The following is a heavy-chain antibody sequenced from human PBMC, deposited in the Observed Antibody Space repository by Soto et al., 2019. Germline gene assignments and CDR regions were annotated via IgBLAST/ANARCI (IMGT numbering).Heavy chain of an antibody. CDR1: GFSLSTSGVG. V-gene: IGHV2-5*02. Sequence: SGPTLVNPTQTLTLTCTFSGFSLSTSGVGVGWIRQPPGKALEWLALIYWDDDKRYSPSLKIRLTITKDTSKNQVVLTMTNMDPVDTATYYCAHFRVFYFSGGSCSYYYYYYMDVWGKGTTLTFSS. CDR3: AHFRVFYFSGGSCSYYYYYYMDV. D-gene: IGHD2-15*01. J-gene: IGHJ6*03. CDR2: IYWDDDK.